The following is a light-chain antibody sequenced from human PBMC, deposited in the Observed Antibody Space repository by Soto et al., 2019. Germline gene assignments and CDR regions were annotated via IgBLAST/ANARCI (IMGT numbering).Light chain of an antibody. CDR2: GVY. V-gene: IGKV3-20*01. Sequence: IVLTQSPGTLSLSPGETATLSCRASQIIKTFYFGWYQQKPGQSPRLLIYGVYSRATGTPDRFSGSGSGTDFTLSISRLEPEDFAVYYCQHYGNSPLTFGQGTRLEIK. J-gene: IGKJ5*01. CDR3: QHYGNSPLT. CDR1: QIIKTFY.